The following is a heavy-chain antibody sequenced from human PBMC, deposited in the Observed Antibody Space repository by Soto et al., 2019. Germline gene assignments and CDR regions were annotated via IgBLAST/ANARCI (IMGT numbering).Heavy chain of an antibody. CDR2: INHSGST. CDR3: ARAAFGFWSGYWFDY. D-gene: IGHD3-3*01. V-gene: IGHV4-34*01. CDR1: GGSFSGYY. Sequence: SETLSLTCAVYGGSFSGYYWSWIRQPPGKGLEWIGEINHSGSTNYNPSLKSRVTISVDTSKNQFSLKLSSVTTADTAVYYCARAAFGFWSGYWFDYWGQGTLVTVSS. J-gene: IGHJ4*02.